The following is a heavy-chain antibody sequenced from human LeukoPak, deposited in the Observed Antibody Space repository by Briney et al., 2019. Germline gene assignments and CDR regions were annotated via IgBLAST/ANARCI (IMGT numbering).Heavy chain of an antibody. CDR1: GGSISSGGYY. V-gene: IGHV4-30-2*01. J-gene: IGHJ6*03. CDR2: IYHSGST. D-gene: IGHD3-10*01. Sequence: PSQTLSLTCTVSGGSISSGGYYWSWIRQPPGKGLEWIGYIYHSGSTYYNPSLKGRVTISVDRSKNQFSLKLSSVTAADTAVYYCARAGAGYYYYMDVWGKGTTVTVSS. CDR3: ARAGAGYYYYMDV.